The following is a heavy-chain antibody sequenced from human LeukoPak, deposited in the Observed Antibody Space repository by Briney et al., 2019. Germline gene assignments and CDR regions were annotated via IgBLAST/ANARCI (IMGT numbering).Heavy chain of an antibody. J-gene: IGHJ4*02. CDR3: ARDLGNWGWNDF. CDR2: IWYDGFNK. V-gene: IGHV3-33*08. D-gene: IGHD7-27*01. Sequence: SGGSLRLSCAASGFTFSSYGMHWVRQAPGKGLEWVAVIWYDGFNKYYADSVKGRFTISRDNSKNTLYLQMNSLRAEDTAVYYCARDLGNWGWNDFWGQGTLVTVSS. CDR1: GFTFSSYG.